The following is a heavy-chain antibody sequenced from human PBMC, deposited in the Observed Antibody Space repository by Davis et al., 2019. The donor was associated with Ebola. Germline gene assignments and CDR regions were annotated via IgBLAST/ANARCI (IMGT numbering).Heavy chain of an antibody. J-gene: IGHJ6*04. CDR2: IYYSGST. CDR3: ARRRSGWRSYGMDV. D-gene: IGHD6-19*01. CDR1: GGPISSSGYY. Sequence: MPSETLSLTCTVSGGPISSSGYYWGWIRQPPGKGLEWIGTIYYSGSTYYNPSLKSRVTISVDTSKNQFFLKLSSVTAADTAVYYCARRRSGWRSYGMDVWGKGTTVTVSS. V-gene: IGHV4-39*01.